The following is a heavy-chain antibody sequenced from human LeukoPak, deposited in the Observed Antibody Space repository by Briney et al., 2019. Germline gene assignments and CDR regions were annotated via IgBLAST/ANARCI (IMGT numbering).Heavy chain of an antibody. Sequence: SETLSLTCVVSGYSINNGYHWGWIRQPPGKGLEWIASIYFTDSTYYNPSLKSRVTMSVDTSKNQFSLKLTSVTAADTAIYYCARDFPLLSNNYFGMDVWGKGTTVTVSS. CDR1: GYSINNGYH. CDR2: IYFTDST. D-gene: IGHD2/OR15-2a*01. CDR3: ARDFPLLSNNYFGMDV. J-gene: IGHJ6*04. V-gene: IGHV4-38-2*02.